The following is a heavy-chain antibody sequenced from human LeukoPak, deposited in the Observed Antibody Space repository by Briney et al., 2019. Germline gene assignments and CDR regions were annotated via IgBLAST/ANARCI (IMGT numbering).Heavy chain of an antibody. D-gene: IGHD3-22*01. CDR2: IIPILGIA. CDR1: GGTFSSYA. V-gene: IGHV1-69*04. CDR3: ARESAGYYYDSSGYYPFDY. Sequence: SVKVSCKASGGTFSSYAIGWVRQAPGQGLEWMGRIIPILGIANYAQKFQGRVTITADKSTSTAYMELSSLRSEDTAVYYCARESAGYYYDSSGYYPFDYWGQGTLVTVSS. J-gene: IGHJ4*02.